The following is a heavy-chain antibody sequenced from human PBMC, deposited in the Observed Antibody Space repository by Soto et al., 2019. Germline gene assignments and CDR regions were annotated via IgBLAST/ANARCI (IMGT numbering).Heavy chain of an antibody. V-gene: IGHV4-39*01. J-gene: IGHJ5*02. D-gene: IGHD3-22*01. CDR2: IFYSGGT. Sequence: SETLSLTCTVSGGSILDSTYYWAWIRQSPGKGLEWIGTIFYSGGTFYTPSLKSRVTISVDTSNNQFSLKLSSVTAADTVVYYCARQASGYYYGWFDPWGQGTLVTVSS. CDR1: GGSILDSTYY. CDR3: ARQASGYYYGWFDP.